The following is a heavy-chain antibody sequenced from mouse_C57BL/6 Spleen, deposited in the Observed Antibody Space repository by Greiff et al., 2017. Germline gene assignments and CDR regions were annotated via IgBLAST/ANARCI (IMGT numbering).Heavy chain of an antibody. V-gene: IGHV1-59*01. Sequence: QVQLQQPGAELVRPGTSVKLSCKASGYTFTSYWMHWVKQRPGQGLEWIGVIDPSDSYTNYNQKFKGKATLTVDTSSSTAYMQLSSLTSEDSAVYYCARDDGNYYAMDYWGQGTSVTVSS. CDR3: ARDDGNYYAMDY. J-gene: IGHJ4*01. CDR1: GYTFTSYW. D-gene: IGHD2-1*01. CDR2: IDPSDSYT.